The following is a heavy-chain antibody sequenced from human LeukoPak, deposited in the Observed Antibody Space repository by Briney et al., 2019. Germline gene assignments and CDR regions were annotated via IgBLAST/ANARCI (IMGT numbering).Heavy chain of an antibody. CDR3: ARLGVSSSRDNY. Sequence: SETLSLTSTVSGASLSSSSYYWGWIRQPPGKGLEWIGSIYYSGSTYYNPSLKSRVTISADTSKNQFSLKLSSVTAADRAMYYCARLGVSSSRDNYWGQGILVTVSS. D-gene: IGHD6-13*01. V-gene: IGHV4-39*01. CDR2: IYYSGST. J-gene: IGHJ4*02. CDR1: GASLSSSSYY.